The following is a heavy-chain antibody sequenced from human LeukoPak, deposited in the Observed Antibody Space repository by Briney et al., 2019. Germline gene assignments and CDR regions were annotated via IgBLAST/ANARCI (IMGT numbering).Heavy chain of an antibody. CDR3: AKDRTSTWSWDY. CDR1: GFTFSSYD. J-gene: IGHJ4*02. CDR2: ILSDGNDK. D-gene: IGHD6-13*01. Sequence: GRSLRLSCAASGFTFSSYDMHWVRQAPGRGLEWVAIILSDGNDKYYADSVKGRFTISRDNSNDTLDLQMNSLRAEDTAVYYCAKDRTSTWSWDYWGQGTLAIVSS. V-gene: IGHV3-30*18.